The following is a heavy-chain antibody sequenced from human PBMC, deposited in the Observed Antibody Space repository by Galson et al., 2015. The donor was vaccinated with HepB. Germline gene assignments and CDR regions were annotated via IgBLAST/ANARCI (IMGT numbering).Heavy chain of an antibody. CDR3: ARDSNWGSVDY. CDR2: KSYDGSNK. CDR1: GFTFSTYA. D-gene: IGHD7-27*01. J-gene: IGHJ4*02. V-gene: IGHV3-30-3*01. Sequence: SLRLSCAASGFTFSTYAMHWVRQAPGKGLEWVAVKSYDGSNKYYADSVKGRFTISRDNSKNTLYLQMSSLRAEDTAVYYCARDSNWGSVDYWGQGTLVTVSS.